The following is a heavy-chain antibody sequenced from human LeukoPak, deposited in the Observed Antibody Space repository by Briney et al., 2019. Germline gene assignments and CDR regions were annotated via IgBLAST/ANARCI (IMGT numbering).Heavy chain of an antibody. V-gene: IGHV3-23*01. Sequence: GGSLRLSCAASGFTFSSYAMSWVRQAPGKGLEWVSAVSGSGGSTYYADSVKGRFTISRDNSKNTLYLQMNRLRAEDTAVYYCARDYRGYSYVDYWGQGTPVTVSS. J-gene: IGHJ4*02. D-gene: IGHD5-18*01. CDR2: VSGSGGST. CDR3: ARDYRGYSYVDY. CDR1: GFTFSSYA.